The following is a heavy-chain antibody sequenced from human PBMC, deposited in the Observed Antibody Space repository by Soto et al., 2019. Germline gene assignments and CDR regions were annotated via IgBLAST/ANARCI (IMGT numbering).Heavy chain of an antibody. CDR2: MSYDGTKQ. Sequence: QVQLVESGGGVFQPGRSLRLSCAASGFTFSTYGMHWVRQAPGEGLEWVAAMSYDGTKQYYVDSVKGRFTISRDNSRNTLFLQVNSLRDEATAVYYCAKEYGSTWIDHWGQGTLVTVSS. J-gene: IGHJ4*02. CDR1: GFTFSTYG. CDR3: AKEYGSTWIDH. V-gene: IGHV3-30*18. D-gene: IGHD6-13*01.